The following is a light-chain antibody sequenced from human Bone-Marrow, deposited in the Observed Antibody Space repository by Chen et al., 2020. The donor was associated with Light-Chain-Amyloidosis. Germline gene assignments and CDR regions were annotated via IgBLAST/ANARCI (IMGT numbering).Light chain of an antibody. CDR3: QVWDRSSDRPV. V-gene: IGLV3-21*02. CDR1: NIGSTS. J-gene: IGLJ3*02. Sequence: SYVLTQPSSVSVAPGQTATIACGGNNIGSTSVHWYQQTPGQAPLLVVYDDSDRPSGIPERLSGSNSGNTATLNISRVEAGDEADYYCQVWDRSSDRPVFGGGIKLTVL. CDR2: DDS.